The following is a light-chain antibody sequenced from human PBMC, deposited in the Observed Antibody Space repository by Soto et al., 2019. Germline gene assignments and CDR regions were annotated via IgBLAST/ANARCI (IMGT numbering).Light chain of an antibody. V-gene: IGKV1-5*03. CDR2: KAS. CDR1: QNINNW. J-gene: IGKJ1*01. CDR3: KQYETYWS. Sequence: DIQMTQSPSTLSASVGDRVTITCRASQNINNWLVWYQQKPGEAPKVLIYKASSLESGVPSRFSGSGSGTEFTLTISSLHPDDFATYYCKQYETYWSFGQGTKVEIK.